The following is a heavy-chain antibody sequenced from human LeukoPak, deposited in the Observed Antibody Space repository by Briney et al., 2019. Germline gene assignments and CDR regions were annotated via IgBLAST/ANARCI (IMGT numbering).Heavy chain of an antibody. Sequence: SETLSLTCTVSGGSISSSSYYWGWIRQPPGKGLEWIGSIYYSGSTYYNPSLKSRVTISVDTSKNQFSLKLSSVTAADTAVYYCARDGRELLDYWGQGTLVTVSS. D-gene: IGHD1-26*01. J-gene: IGHJ4*02. CDR1: GGSISSSSYY. CDR2: IYYSGST. CDR3: ARDGRELLDY. V-gene: IGHV4-39*07.